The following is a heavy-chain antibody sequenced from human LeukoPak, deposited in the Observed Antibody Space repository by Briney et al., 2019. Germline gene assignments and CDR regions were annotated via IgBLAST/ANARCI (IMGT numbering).Heavy chain of an antibody. CDR3: ARDDNEQWLRGYFDY. D-gene: IGHD5-18*01. Sequence: GRSLRLSCAASGFTFSSYGMHWVRQAPGKGLEWVAVISYDGSNKYYADSVKGRFTISRDNSKNTLYLQMNGLRGEDTAEYYCARDDNEQWLRGYFDYWGQGTLVTVSS. J-gene: IGHJ4*02. CDR1: GFTFSSYG. V-gene: IGHV3-30*04. CDR2: ISYDGSNK.